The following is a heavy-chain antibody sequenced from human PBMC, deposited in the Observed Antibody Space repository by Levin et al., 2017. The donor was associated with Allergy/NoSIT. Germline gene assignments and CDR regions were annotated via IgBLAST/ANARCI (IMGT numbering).Heavy chain of an antibody. CDR1: GFTFTSHG. CDR2: IWYDGSNK. Sequence: GGSLRLSCTASGFTFTSHGMHWVRQAPGKGLEWVAIIWYDGSNKYYADSLKGRFTISRDDSKNTLYLQMNSLRAEDTAVYYCARAVRGVSIDYWGQGILVTVSS. V-gene: IGHV3-33*01. D-gene: IGHD3-10*01. CDR3: ARAVRGVSIDY. J-gene: IGHJ4*02.